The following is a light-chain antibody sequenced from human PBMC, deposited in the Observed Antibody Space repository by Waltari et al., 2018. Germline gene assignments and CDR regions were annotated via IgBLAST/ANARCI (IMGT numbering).Light chain of an antibody. CDR2: TAS. CDR3: LQYNGEPRT. V-gene: IGKV1-5*03. Sequence: DIQMTQSPSTLSASVGDRVTITCRASQNINTWLAWHQQKPGKAPKLLIYTASTLESGVPSRFSGSGSETEYTLTISSLQPDDFATYYCLQYNGEPRTFGQGTKVEVK. CDR1: QNINTW. J-gene: IGKJ1*01.